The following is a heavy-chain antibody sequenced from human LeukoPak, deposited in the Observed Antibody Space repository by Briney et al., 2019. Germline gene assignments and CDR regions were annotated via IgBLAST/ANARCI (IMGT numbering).Heavy chain of an antibody. Sequence: ASVKVSCKASGYTFTSYDINWVRQATGQGLEWMGWINPNSGGTNYAQKFQGRVTMTRDTSISTAYMELSRLRSDDTAVYYCARDGRIVGATTIVGWFDPWGQGTLVTVSS. CDR1: GYTFTSYD. CDR2: INPNSGGT. D-gene: IGHD1-26*01. V-gene: IGHV1-2*02. CDR3: ARDGRIVGATTIVGWFDP. J-gene: IGHJ5*02.